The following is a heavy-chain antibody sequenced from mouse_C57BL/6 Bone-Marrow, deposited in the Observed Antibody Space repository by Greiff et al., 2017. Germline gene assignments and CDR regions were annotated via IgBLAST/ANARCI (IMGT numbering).Heavy chain of an antibody. CDR1: GYAFSSSW. V-gene: IGHV1-82*01. J-gene: IGHJ3*01. CDR3: ARNYGNWDFFAY. D-gene: IGHD2-1*01. Sequence: LQESGPELVKPGASVKISCKASGYAFSSSWMNWVKQRPGKGLEWIGRIYPGDGDTNYNGKFKGKATLTADKSSSTAYMQLSSLTSEDSAVYFCARNYGNWDFFAYWGQGTLVTVSA. CDR2: IYPGDGDT.